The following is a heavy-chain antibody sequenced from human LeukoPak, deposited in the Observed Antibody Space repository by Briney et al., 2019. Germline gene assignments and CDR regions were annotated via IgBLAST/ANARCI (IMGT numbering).Heavy chain of an antibody. CDR1: GGSFSGYY. CDR2: INHSGST. Sequence: PSETLSLTCAVYGGSFSGYYWSWIRQPPGKGLEWIGEINHSGSTNYNPSLKSRVTISVDTSKNQFSLKLSSVTAADTAVYYCARSDLNLYYDSSGYHRYWGQGTLVTVSS. CDR3: ARSDLNLYYDSSGYHRY. J-gene: IGHJ4*02. V-gene: IGHV4-34*01. D-gene: IGHD3-22*01.